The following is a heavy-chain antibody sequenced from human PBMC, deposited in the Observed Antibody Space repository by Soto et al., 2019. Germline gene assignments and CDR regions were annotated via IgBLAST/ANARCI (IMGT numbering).Heavy chain of an antibody. J-gene: IGHJ4*02. D-gene: IGHD2-2*01. CDR3: ARGVHCSSTSCYEIDY. CDR1: GGSFGGYY. Sequence: SETLSLTCAVYGGSFGGYYWSWIRQPPGKGLEWIGEINHSGSTNYNPSLKSRVTISVDTSKNQFSLKLSSVTAADTAVYYCARGVHCSSTSCYEIDYWGQGTLVTVSS. V-gene: IGHV4-34*01. CDR2: INHSGST.